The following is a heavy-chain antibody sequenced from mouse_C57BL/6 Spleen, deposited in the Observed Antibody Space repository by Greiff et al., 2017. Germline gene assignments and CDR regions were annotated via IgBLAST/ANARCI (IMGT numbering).Heavy chain of an antibody. CDR3: ARGYYEYYFDY. CDR1: GYAFTNYL. Sequence: VQLQQSGAELVRPGTSVKVSCKASGYAFTNYLIEWVKQRPGQGLEWIGVINPGSGGTNYNEKFKGKATLTADKSSSTAYMQLSSLTSEDSAVYFCARGYYEYYFDYWGQGTTLTVSS. D-gene: IGHD2-3*01. CDR2: INPGSGGT. V-gene: IGHV1-54*01. J-gene: IGHJ2*01.